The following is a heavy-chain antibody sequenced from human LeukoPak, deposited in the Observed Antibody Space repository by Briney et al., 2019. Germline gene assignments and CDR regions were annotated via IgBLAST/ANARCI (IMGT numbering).Heavy chain of an antibody. J-gene: IGHJ3*02. CDR2: INHSGST. CDR1: GGSFSGYY. V-gene: IGHV4-34*01. CDR3: ARAPVTDDAFDI. D-gene: IGHD5-18*01. Sequence: SETLSLTCAVYGGSFSGYYWSWIRQPPGKGLEWIGEINHSGSTNYNPSLKSRVPISVDTSKNQFSLKLSSVTAADTAVYYCARAPVTDDAFDIWGQGTMVTVSS.